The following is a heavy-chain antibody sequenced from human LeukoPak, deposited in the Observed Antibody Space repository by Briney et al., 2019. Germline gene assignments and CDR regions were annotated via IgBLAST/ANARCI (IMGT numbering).Heavy chain of an antibody. CDR1: GFTFSSYA. V-gene: IGHV3-23*01. Sequence: GGSLRLSCAASGFTFSSYAMTWVRQAPGKGLEWVSSFSFNGESTYYADSAKGRFTISRDNSKNTLYLQMNSLRAEDKAVYYCAKGGYSNGRYYYYMDIWGEGTTVTVSS. J-gene: IGHJ6*03. CDR3: AKGGYSNGRYYYYMDI. D-gene: IGHD5-18*01. CDR2: FSFNGEST.